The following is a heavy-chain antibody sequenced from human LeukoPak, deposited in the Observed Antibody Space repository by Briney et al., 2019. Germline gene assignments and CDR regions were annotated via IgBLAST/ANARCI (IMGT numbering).Heavy chain of an antibody. J-gene: IGHJ4*02. D-gene: IGHD1-1*01. CDR1: GGSVSSGSYY. V-gene: IGHV4-61*01. Sequence: PSETLSLTCTVSGGSVSSGSYYWTWIRQPPGKGLEWIGYIYYSRTTNYNPSLKSRVTISVDTSKNQFSLTLSSVTAADTAVYYCARGGAPGTLFDYWGQGTLVTVSS. CDR3: ARGGAPGTLFDY. CDR2: IYYSRTT.